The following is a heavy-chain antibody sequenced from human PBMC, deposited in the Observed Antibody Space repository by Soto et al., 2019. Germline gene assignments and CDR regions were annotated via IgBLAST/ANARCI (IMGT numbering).Heavy chain of an antibody. CDR1: GGTFSSYA. Sequence: QVQLVQSGAEVKKPGSSVKVSCKASGGTFSSYAISWVRQAPGQGLEWMGGIIPLFGRANYAQKFQGRVTITAAASTSTAYMELSSLRSEDTAVYYCAQTLGLAAAGPGRLDLWGRGTLVTVSS. CDR2: IIPLFGRA. D-gene: IGHD6-25*01. V-gene: IGHV1-69*12. CDR3: AQTLGLAAAGPGRLDL. J-gene: IGHJ2*01.